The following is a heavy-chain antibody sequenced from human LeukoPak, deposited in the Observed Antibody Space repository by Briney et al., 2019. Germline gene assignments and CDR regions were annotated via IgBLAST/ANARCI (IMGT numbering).Heavy chain of an antibody. Sequence: GGSLRLSCAASGFTFSSYEMNWVRQAPGKGLEWVSYISSSSSYIYYADSVKGRITISRNNAKNSLYLQMNSLRAEDTAVYYCARDLGQYYDTSDNWFDPWGQGTLVTVSS. J-gene: IGHJ5*02. CDR2: ISSSSSYI. V-gene: IGHV3-21*05. D-gene: IGHD3-22*01. CDR1: GFTFSSYE. CDR3: ARDLGQYYDTSDNWFDP.